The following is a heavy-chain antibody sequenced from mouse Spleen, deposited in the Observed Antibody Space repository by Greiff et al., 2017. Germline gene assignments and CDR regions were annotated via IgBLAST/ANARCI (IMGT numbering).Heavy chain of an antibody. CDR2: IDPETGGT. CDR3: TNAYSGYAMDY. V-gene: IGHV1-15*01. J-gene: IGHJ4*01. Sequence: QVQLQQPGAELVKPGASVKLSCKASGYTFTSYWMHWVKQTPVHGLEWIGAIDPETGGTAYNQKFKGKATLTADKSSSTAYMELRSLTSEDSAVYYCTNAYSGYAMDYWGQGTSVTVSS. D-gene: IGHD2-10*01. CDR1: GYTFTSYW.